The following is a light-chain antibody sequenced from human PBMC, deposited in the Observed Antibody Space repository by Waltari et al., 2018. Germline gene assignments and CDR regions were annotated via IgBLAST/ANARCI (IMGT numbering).Light chain of an antibody. CDR2: AAS. Sequence: IQLTQSPSSLSASVGDRVTLTFRASQGISSSLAWYHQKPGKAPKLLTYAASALQSGVPSRFSGSGSGTDFTLTISSLQPEDFATYYCQQLNSYPLTFGGGTKVEIK. CDR1: QGISSS. J-gene: IGKJ4*01. V-gene: IGKV1-9*01. CDR3: QQLNSYPLT.